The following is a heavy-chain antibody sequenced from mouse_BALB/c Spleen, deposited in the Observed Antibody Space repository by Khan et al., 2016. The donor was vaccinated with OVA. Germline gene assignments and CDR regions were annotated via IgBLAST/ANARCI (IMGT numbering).Heavy chain of an antibody. V-gene: IGHV3-1*02. CDR1: GYSITSGYS. Sequence: EVQLQESGPDLVKPSQSLSLTCTVTGYSITSGYSWHWIRQFPGNKLEWMGYIHYSGSTNYNPSLKSRISITRATSKNQFFLQLNSVTTEDSSTYYCARSYDNCYAMDYWGQGTSFTVSS. CDR2: IHYSGST. CDR3: ARSYDNCYAMDY. J-gene: IGHJ4*01. D-gene: IGHD2-1*01.